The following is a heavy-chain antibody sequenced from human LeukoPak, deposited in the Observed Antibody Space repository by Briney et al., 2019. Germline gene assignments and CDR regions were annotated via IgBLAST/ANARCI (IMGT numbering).Heavy chain of an antibody. J-gene: IGHJ4*02. CDR1: GYTFTGYY. CDR3: ARWVDRYFDY. V-gene: IGHV1-18*04. Sequence: ASVKVSCKASGYTFTGYYMHWVRQAPGQGLEWMGWISAYNGNTNYAQKLQGRVTMTTDTSTSTAYMELRSLRSDDTAVYYCARWVDRYFDYWGQGTLVTVSS. D-gene: IGHD2-15*01. CDR2: ISAYNGNT.